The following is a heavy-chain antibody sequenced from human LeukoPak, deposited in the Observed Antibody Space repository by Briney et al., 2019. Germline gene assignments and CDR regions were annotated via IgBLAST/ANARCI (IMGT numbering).Heavy chain of an antibody. V-gene: IGHV1-2*02. D-gene: IGHD3-10*01. CDR1: GYTFTGYY. J-gene: IGHJ6*03. CDR2: INPNSGGT. Sequence: GASVKVSCKASGYTFTGYYMHWVRQAPGQGLEWMGWINPNSGGTNYAQKFQGRVTMTRDTSISTAYMELSRLRSDDTAVYYCARGGYGAVRGVTYYMDVWGKGTTVIISS. CDR3: ARGGYGAVRGVTYYMDV.